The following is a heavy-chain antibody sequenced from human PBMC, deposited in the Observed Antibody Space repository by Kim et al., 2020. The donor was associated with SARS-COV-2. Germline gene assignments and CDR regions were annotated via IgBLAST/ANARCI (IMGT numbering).Heavy chain of an antibody. V-gene: IGHV1-69*13. CDR3: ARASLYCGGDCYRPFDI. J-gene: IGHJ3*02. Sequence: SVKVSCKASGGTFSSYAISWVRQAPGQGLEWMGGIIPIFGTANYAQKFQGRVTITADESTSTAYMELSSLRSEDTAVYYCARASLYCGGDCYRPFDIWGQGTMVTVSS. CDR1: GGTFSSYA. D-gene: IGHD2-21*01. CDR2: IIPIFGTA.